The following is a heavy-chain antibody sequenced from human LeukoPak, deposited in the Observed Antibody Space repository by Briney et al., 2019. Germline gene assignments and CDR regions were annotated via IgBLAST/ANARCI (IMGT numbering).Heavy chain of an antibody. Sequence: GGSLRLSCAASGFTFSSYAMHWVRQAPGKGLEWVAVISYDGSNKYYADSMKGRFTISRDNSKNTLYLQMNSLRAEDTAVYYCARDGLVVSFDYWGQGTLVTVSS. CDR1: GFTFSSYA. CDR3: ARDGLVVSFDY. J-gene: IGHJ4*02. V-gene: IGHV3-30-3*01. D-gene: IGHD2-15*01. CDR2: ISYDGSNK.